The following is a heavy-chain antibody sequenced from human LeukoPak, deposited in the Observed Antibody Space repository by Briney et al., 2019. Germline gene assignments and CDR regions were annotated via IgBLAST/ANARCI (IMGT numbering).Heavy chain of an antibody. V-gene: IGHV1-18*01. CDR2: INTNNGNT. CDR1: GYTFTNYA. J-gene: IGHJ4*02. D-gene: IGHD3-10*01. Sequence: ASVKVSCKGSGYTFTNYAFSWVRQAPGQGLEWMGWINTNNGNTNYVKRLQGRVTMTTDTSTTTAYMELRSLISDDTAVYYCAREREETYGSGSYTFDHWGQGTLVTVSS. CDR3: AREREETYGSGSYTFDH.